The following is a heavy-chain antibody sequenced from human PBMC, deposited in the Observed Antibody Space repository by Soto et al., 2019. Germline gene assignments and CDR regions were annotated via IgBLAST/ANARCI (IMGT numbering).Heavy chain of an antibody. CDR2: IYPGDSDT. J-gene: IGHJ6*02. CDR1: GYTFTSYW. Sequence: PGESLKISCKGSGYTFTSYWIGWVRQMPGKGLEWMGIIYPGDSDTRYSPSFQGQVTISADKSISTAYLQWSSLKASDTAMYYCARRITMVRGVKYYYYYGMDVWGQGTTVTVSS. V-gene: IGHV5-51*01. CDR3: ARRITMVRGVKYYYYYGMDV. D-gene: IGHD3-10*01.